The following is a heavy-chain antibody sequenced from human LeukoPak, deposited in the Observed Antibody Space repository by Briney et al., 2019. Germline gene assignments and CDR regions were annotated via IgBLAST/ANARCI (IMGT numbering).Heavy chain of an antibody. CDR1: GGSTSSDH. V-gene: IGHV4-34*01. CDR3: ARGPGVLWFGESDHYYYYYGMDV. Sequence: PSETLSLTCTVSGGSTSSDHWSWIRQPPGKGLEWIGEINHSGSTNYNPSLKSRVTISVDTSKNQFSLKLSSVTAADTAVYYCARGPGVLWFGESDHYYYYYGMDVWGQGTTVTVSS. D-gene: IGHD3-10*01. J-gene: IGHJ6*02. CDR2: INHSGST.